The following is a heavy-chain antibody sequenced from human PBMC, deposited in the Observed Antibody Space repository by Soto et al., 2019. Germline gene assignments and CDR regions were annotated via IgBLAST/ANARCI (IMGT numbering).Heavy chain of an antibody. Sequence: QVQLQESGPRLVRPSETLSLTCTASGGSMSTYYWNWIRQPPGKGLESIGYIYASGSTNYNPSFKSRIAISKDTSKRHVSLNLTSVTAADTGVYYFATAFGGWPPYSWGQGTLVTVSS. D-gene: IGHD3-10*01. J-gene: IGHJ4*02. CDR1: GGSMSTYY. V-gene: IGHV4-59*01. CDR2: IYASGST. CDR3: ATAFGGWPPYS.